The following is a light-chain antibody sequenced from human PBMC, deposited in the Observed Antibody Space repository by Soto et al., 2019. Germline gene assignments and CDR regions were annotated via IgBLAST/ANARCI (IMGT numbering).Light chain of an antibody. CDR3: SSYTSSITYV. CDR1: SSDVGGYNY. V-gene: IGLV2-14*01. CDR2: EVT. J-gene: IGLJ1*01. Sequence: QSALTQPASVYGSPGQSITISCTGTSSDVGGYNYVSWYQQHPGKAPKLMIYEVTNRPSGVSNRFSGSKSGNTASLTISGLQADDEADYYCSSYTSSITYVFGTGTKLTVL.